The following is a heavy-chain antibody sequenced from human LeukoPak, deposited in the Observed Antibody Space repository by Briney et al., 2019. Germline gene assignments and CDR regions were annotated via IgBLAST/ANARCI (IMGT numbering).Heavy chain of an antibody. CDR1: GGSISSYY. J-gene: IGHJ3*02. V-gene: IGHV4-59*08. Sequence: PSETLSLTCTVSGGSISSYYWSWIRQPPGKGLEWIGYIYYSGSTNYNPSLKSRVTISVDTSKNQFSLKLSSVTAADTAVYYCARPDLCSGGSCYKLWGAFDIWGQGTMVTVSS. D-gene: IGHD2-15*01. CDR2: IYYSGST. CDR3: ARPDLCSGGSCYKLWGAFDI.